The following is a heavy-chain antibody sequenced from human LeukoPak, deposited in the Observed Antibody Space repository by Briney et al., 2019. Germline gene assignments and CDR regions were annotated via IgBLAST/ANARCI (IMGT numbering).Heavy chain of an antibody. CDR2: IIPILGIA. CDR3: ARDVGYSSSSSPRDY. V-gene: IGHV1-69*04. D-gene: IGHD6-6*01. CDR1: GGTFSCYA. J-gene: IGHJ4*02. Sequence: SVKVSCKASGGTFSCYAISWVRQAPGQGLEWMGRIIPILGIANYAQKFQGRVTITADKSTSTAYMELSSLRSEDTAVYYCARDVGYSSSSSPRDYWGQGTLVTVSS.